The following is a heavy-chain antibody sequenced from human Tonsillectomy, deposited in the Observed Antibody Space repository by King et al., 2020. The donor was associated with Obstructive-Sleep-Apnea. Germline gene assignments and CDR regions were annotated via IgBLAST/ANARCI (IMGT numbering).Heavy chain of an antibody. J-gene: IGHJ6*02. D-gene: IGHD2-2*01. Sequence: QLQETGPGLVKPSETLSLTCTVSGGSISSSSYYWGWIRQPPGKGLEWIGSIYYSGSTYYNPSLKSRVTISVEPSKNQFSLKLSSVTAADTAVYYCAREGDIVVVPAANMDVWGQGTTVTVSS. V-gene: IGHV4-39*07. CDR1: GGSISSSSYY. CDR2: IYYSGST. CDR3: AREGDIVVVPAANMDV.